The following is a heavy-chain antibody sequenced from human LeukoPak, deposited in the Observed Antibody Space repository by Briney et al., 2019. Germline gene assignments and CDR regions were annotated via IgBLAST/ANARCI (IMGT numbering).Heavy chain of an antibody. CDR1: GGTFSSYA. CDR2: IIPIFGTA. D-gene: IGHD4-23*01. Sequence: GASVEVSCTASGGTFSSYAISWVRQAPGQGLEWMGGIIPIFGTANYAQKFQGRVTITADESTSTAYMELSSLRSEDTAVYYCARDRDYGGGGVFDYWGQGTLVTVSS. J-gene: IGHJ4*02. CDR3: ARDRDYGGGGVFDY. V-gene: IGHV1-69*13.